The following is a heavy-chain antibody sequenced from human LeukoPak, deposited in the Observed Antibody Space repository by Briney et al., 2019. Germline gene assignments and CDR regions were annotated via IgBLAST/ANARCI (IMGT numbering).Heavy chain of an antibody. CDR2: IIPIFGTA. CDR3: AREGTEYYFDY. J-gene: IGHJ4*02. CDR1: GGTFSSYA. D-gene: IGHD1-1*01. Sequence: APVKVSCKASGGTFSSYAISWVRQAPGQGLEWMGRIIPIFGTANYAQKFQGRVTITTDESTSTAYMELSSPRSEDTAVYYCAREGTEYYFDYWGQGTLVTVSS. V-gene: IGHV1-69*05.